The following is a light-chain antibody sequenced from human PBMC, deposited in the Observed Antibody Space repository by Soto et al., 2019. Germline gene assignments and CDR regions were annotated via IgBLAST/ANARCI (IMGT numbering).Light chain of an antibody. CDR2: DVS. CDR3: SSYTSSSTVV. V-gene: IGLV2-14*01. Sequence: QSVLTQPASVSGSPGQSITISCTGTSSDVGGYNYVSWYQQHPGKAPKLMIYDVSNRPLGVSNRFSGSKSGNTASLTISGLQAEDEADYYCSSYTSSSTVVFGGGTKLTVL. J-gene: IGLJ2*01. CDR1: SSDVGGYNY.